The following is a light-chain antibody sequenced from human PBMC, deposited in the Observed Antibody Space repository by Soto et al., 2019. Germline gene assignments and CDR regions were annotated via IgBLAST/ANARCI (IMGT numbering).Light chain of an antibody. CDR1: SSDVGGYNY. V-gene: IGLV2-14*01. CDR3: SSYISSSTPFV. J-gene: IGLJ1*01. Sequence: QSALTQPASVSGSPGQSITISCTGTSSDVGGYNYVSWYQQHPGKAPKLMIYEVNNRPSGVSNRFSGSKSGNTASLTISGLQAEDEADYYCSSYISSSTPFVFGTGTKVNVL. CDR2: EVN.